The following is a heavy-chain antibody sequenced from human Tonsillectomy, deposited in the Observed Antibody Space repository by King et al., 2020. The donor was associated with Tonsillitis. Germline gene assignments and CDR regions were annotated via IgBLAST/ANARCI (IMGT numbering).Heavy chain of an antibody. CDR3: ARDRSYMAFGGFDR. Sequence: VQLVESGGGVVQPGRSLRLSCAASGFTFSSYGMHWVRQAPGKGLEWVAVIWYDGSEKYYVESVKGRFTISRDNSKKTLYLQLNSLRVEDTAVYYCARDRSYMAFGGFDRWGRGTLVTVSS. V-gene: IGHV3-33*08. CDR1: GFTFSSYG. CDR2: IWYDGSEK. D-gene: IGHD3-3*01. J-gene: IGHJ2*01.